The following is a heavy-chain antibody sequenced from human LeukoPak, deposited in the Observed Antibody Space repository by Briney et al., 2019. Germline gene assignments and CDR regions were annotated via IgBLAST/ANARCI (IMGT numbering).Heavy chain of an antibody. CDR1: GYSISSGYY. J-gene: IGHJ4*02. Sequence: SETLSLTCTVSGYSISSGYYWGWIRQPPGKGLEWIGSIYHSGRTYYNPSLKSRVTISVDTSKNQFSLKLSSVTAADTAVYYCAKEEILGILRRGGGLDYWGQGTLVTVSS. CDR2: IYHSGRT. CDR3: AKEEILGILRRGGGLDY. D-gene: IGHD3-16*01. V-gene: IGHV4-38-2*02.